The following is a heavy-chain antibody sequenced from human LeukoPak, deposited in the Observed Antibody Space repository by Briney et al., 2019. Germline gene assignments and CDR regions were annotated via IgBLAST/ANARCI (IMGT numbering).Heavy chain of an antibody. CDR1: GFTFYNLS. V-gene: IGHV3-21*01. CDR3: ARDHRNDSSGYYYRPVDY. CDR2: LSSSTSYI. J-gene: IGHJ4*02. Sequence: GGSLRLFCSASGFTFYNLSMNRVPQAPGKGLEGVSYLSSSTSYICYAESVKGRFTISRDNAKNSLYLQMNSQRAEDTAVYYCARDHRNDSSGYYYRPVDYWGQGTLVTVSS. D-gene: IGHD3-22*01.